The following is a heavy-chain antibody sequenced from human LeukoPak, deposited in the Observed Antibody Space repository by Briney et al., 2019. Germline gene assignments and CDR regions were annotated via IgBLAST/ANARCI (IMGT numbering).Heavy chain of an antibody. CDR1: GFTFSSFE. CDR3: PKPRLTGTTLSPFEY. J-gene: IGHJ4*03. Sequence: QTGGSLRLSCAASGFTFSSFEMNWVRQAPGKGLEWISYISSSGSSIYYADSVEGRFTISRDNAKNSLYLQMNSLRAEDTAVYYCPKPRLTGTTLSPFEYWGQGTTVTVSS. CDR2: ISSSGSSI. D-gene: IGHD1-1*01. V-gene: IGHV3-48*03.